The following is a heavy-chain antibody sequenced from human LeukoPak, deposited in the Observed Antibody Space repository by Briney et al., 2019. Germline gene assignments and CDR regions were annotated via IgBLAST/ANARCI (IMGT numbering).Heavy chain of an antibody. J-gene: IGHJ4*02. D-gene: IGHD4-23*01. CDR2: IYPGDSDT. CDR1: GYSFPNFW. V-gene: IGHV5-51*01. CDR3: ARRPGYGGNWVFDY. Sequence: GEPLKISCEGSGYSFPNFWIAWVRQTPGKGLEWIGVIYPGDSDTRYSPSFQGRVTLSADNSISTAYLQWSSLKASDTGMYYCARRPGYGGNWVFDYWGQGTLVTVSS.